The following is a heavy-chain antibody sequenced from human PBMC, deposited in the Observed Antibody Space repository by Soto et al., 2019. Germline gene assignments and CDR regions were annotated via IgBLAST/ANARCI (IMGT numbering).Heavy chain of an antibody. Sequence: QLQLQESGPGLVKPSETLSLTCNVSGVSISDTSYYWGWIRQPPGKGLEWIGTVYFNGKTFYNPSLKSRFTISVDRSKNQISLRLTSVTAADTAVYYCARQASYWGQGTLVAVSS. CDR1: GVSISDTSYY. CDR2: VYFNGKT. CDR3: ARQASY. J-gene: IGHJ4*02. V-gene: IGHV4-39*01.